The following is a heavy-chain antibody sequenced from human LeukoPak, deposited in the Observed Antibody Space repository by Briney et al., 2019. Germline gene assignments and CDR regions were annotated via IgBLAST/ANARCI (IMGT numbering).Heavy chain of an antibody. J-gene: IGHJ4*02. D-gene: IGHD3-3*01. Sequence: SETLSLTCTVSGGSISSSTYYWGWIRQPPGKGLEWIGSIYYSGNTYYNPSLKSRVTISVDTSKNQFSLKLSSVTAADTAVYYCARIPIFGVVINYFGYWGQGTLVTVSS. CDR1: GGSISSSTYY. V-gene: IGHV4-39*01. CDR3: ARIPIFGVVINYFGY. CDR2: IYYSGNT.